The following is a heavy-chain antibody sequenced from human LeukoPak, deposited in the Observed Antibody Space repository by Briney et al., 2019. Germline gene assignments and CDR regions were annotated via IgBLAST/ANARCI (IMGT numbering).Heavy chain of an antibody. CDR2: IYAGDFDT. D-gene: IGHD1-1*01. J-gene: IGHJ4*01. CDR1: GYSFSTHW. CDR3: ARGGDDEDQPNDVIDI. V-gene: IGHV5-51*01. Sequence: GESLKICCKGSGYSFSTHWIGWVRQMPGKGLEWLGIIYAGDFDTRYSPSFQGQVTISVDRSINTAYLQWNSLKASDTATYCARGGDDEDQPNDVIDIWGQGTLVTVSS.